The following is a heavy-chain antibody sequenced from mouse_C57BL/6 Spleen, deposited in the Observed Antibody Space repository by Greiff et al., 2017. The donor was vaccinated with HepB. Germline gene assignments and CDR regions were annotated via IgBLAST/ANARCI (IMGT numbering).Heavy chain of an antibody. CDR3: ARRGDYDDY. CDR2: IYPRSGNT. J-gene: IGHJ2*01. CDR1: GYTFTSYG. Sequence: VQLVESGAELARPGASVKLSCKASGYTFTSYGISWVKQRTGQGLEWIGEIYPRSGNTYYNEKFKGKATLTADKSSSTAYMELRSLTSEDSAVYFCARRGDYDDYWGQGTTLTVSS. V-gene: IGHV1-81*01. D-gene: IGHD2-4*01.